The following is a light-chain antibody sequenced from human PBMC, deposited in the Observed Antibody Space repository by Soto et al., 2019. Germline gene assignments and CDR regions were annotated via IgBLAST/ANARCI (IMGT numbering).Light chain of an antibody. CDR1: QSVSSS. Sequence: EIVMTQSPATLSVSPGERATLSCRASQSVSSSLAWYQQKAGQAPRLLIYGASTRATGIPARFSGSGSGTEFTLTISSLPSEDSAVYYGQQYNDWPRTFGQGTNVEIK. CDR2: GAS. V-gene: IGKV3-15*01. J-gene: IGKJ1*01. CDR3: QQYNDWPRT.